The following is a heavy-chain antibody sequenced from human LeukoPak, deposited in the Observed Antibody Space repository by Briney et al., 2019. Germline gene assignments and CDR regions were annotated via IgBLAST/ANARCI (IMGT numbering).Heavy chain of an antibody. V-gene: IGHV3-21*01. CDR3: ARDQGGSYFFGHKKYYYYMDV. D-gene: IGHD1-26*01. J-gene: IGHJ6*03. CDR1: GGSISSSS. CDR2: ISSSSSSYI. Sequence: PSETLSLTCTVSGGSISSSSYYWGWIRQPPGKGLEWVSSISSSSSSYIYYADSVKGRFTISRDNAKNSLYLQMNSLRAEDTAVYYCARDQGGSYFFGHKKYYYYMDVWGKGTTVTVSS.